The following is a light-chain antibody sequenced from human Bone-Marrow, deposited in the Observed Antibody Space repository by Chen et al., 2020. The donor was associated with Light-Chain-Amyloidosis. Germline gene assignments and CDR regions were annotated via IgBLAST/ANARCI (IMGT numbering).Light chain of an antibody. Sequence: SFVLTMTSSMSVAPGQTATIACGGNNIGSTSVHWYQQTPAQAPLLVVYDDSDRPSGIPERLSGSNSGNTATLTISRVEAGDEADYYCQVWDRSSDRPVFGGGTKLTVL. V-gene: IGLV3-21*02. J-gene: IGLJ3*02. CDR1: NIGSTS. CDR3: QVWDRSSDRPV. CDR2: DDS.